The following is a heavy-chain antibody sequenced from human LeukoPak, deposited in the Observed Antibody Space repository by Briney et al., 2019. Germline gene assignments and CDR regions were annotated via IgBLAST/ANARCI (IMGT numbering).Heavy chain of an antibody. V-gene: IGHV3-7*01. D-gene: IGHD5-12*01. J-gene: IGHJ4*02. CDR1: GFTFSSYC. CDR2: IKQDGSEK. CDR3: ALAVTKYGGYA. Sequence: GGSLRLSCAASGFTFSSYCMSWVRQAPGKGLGWVANIKQDGSEKYYVDSVKGRFTISRDNAKNSLYLQMNSLRAEDTAVYYCALAVTKYGGYAWGQGTLVTVSS.